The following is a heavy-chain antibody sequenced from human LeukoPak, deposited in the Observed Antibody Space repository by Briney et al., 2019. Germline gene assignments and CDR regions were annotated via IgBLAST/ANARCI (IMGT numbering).Heavy chain of an antibody. J-gene: IGHJ6*02. D-gene: IGHD5-18*01. V-gene: IGHV1-69*13. CDR3: AREGGYSYGPDYQNLDYYGMDV. Sequence: SVKVSCKASGYTFTGYYLHWVRQAPGQGLEWMGGIIPIFGTANYAQKFQGRVTITADESTSTAYMELSSLRSEDTAVYYCAREGGYSYGPDYQNLDYYGMDVWGQGTTVTVSS. CDR2: IIPIFGTA. CDR1: GYTFTGYY.